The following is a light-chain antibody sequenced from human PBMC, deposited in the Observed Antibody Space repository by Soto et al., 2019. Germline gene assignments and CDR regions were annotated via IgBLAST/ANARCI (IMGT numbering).Light chain of an antibody. CDR2: DAS. CDR1: QSVSSSY. V-gene: IGKV3-20*01. J-gene: IGKJ1*01. CDR3: QHYGSSRE. Sequence: EIVLTQSPGTLSLSPGERATLSCRASQSVSSSYLAWYQQKPGQAPRLLIYDASSRATGIPDRFSGSGSGTDFTLTISRLEPEDFAVYYRQHYGSSREFGQGTKVEIK.